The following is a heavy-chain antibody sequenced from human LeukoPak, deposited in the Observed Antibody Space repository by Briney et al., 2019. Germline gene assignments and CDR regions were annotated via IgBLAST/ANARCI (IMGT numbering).Heavy chain of an antibody. CDR3: ARSIFGVVADAFDI. CDR1: GGSISSSSYY. CDR2: IYYSGST. J-gene: IGHJ3*02. D-gene: IGHD3-3*01. Sequence: SETLSLTCTVSGGSISSSSYYWGWLRQPPGKGLEWIGSIYYSGSTYYNPSLKSRVTISVDTSKNQFSLKLSSMTAADTAVYYCARSIFGVVADAFDIWGQGTMVTVSS. V-gene: IGHV4-39*01.